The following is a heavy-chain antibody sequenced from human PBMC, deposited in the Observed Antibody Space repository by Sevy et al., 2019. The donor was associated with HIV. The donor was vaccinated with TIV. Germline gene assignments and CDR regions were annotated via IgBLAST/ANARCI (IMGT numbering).Heavy chain of an antibody. Sequence: GGSLRLSCAASGFTFDDYGMHWVRQAPGKGLEWVSGISWNGDSIRYADSVKGRFTISRDNAKNSLYLQMNGLGAEDTALYYCAKDLGSTGYYSMDVWGPGTTVTVSS. V-gene: IGHV3-9*01. CDR1: GFTFDDYG. D-gene: IGHD4-17*01. J-gene: IGHJ6*02. CDR3: AKDLGSTGYYSMDV. CDR2: ISWNGDSI.